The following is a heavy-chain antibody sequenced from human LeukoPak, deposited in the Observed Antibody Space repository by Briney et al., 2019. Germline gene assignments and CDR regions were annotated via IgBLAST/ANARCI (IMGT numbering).Heavy chain of an antibody. J-gene: IGHJ4*02. D-gene: IGHD3-16*01. CDR3: VQDGPLRSDY. Sequence: SETLSLTCTVSGASMNTYYYSWIRRPAGKGLEWIGRIFASGTTNYNPSLKSRIAMSVDTSKNQFFLNLTSVTAADTAMYYCVQDGPLRSDYWGQGTLVTVSS. CDR1: GASMNTYY. V-gene: IGHV4-4*07. CDR2: IFASGTT.